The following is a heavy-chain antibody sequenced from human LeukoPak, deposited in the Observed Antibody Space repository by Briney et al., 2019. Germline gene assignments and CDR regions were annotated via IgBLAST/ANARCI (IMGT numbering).Heavy chain of an antibody. Sequence: KASETLSLTCTVSGGPTRGYFWSWIRQPPGKGLEWVGNAYHNGTANYNVSLKSRVSISVDMSKNQISLKLSSVTAADTATYYCARDMKVLQYTDASHFYSYYYMDVWGKGTTVTVSS. CDR2: AYHNGTA. V-gene: IGHV4-59*01. CDR3: ARDMKVLQYTDASHFYSYYYMDV. D-gene: IGHD2-21*02. J-gene: IGHJ6*03. CDR1: GGPTRGYF.